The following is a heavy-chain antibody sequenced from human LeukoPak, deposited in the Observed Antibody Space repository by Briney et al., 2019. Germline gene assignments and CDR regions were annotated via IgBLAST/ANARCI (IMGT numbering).Heavy chain of an antibody. CDR1: GYTFTSYG. J-gene: IGHJ4*02. V-gene: IGHV1-18*01. CDR3: ARAGSGWYDPPEGY. CDR2: ISAYNGNT. Sequence: GASVKVSCKASGYTFTSYGISWVRQAPGQGLEWMGWISAYNGNTNYAQKLQGRVTMTTDTSTSTAYMELRSLRSDDTAVYYFARAGSGWYDPPEGYWGQGTLVTVSS. D-gene: IGHD6-19*01.